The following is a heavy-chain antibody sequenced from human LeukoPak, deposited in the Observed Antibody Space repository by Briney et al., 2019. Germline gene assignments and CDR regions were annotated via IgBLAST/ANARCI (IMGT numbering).Heavy chain of an antibody. CDR1: RFTFSNYW. D-gene: IGHD3-9*01. CDR2: INQDGSKK. J-gene: IGHJ4*02. Sequence: GGSLRLSCVASRFTFSNYWMSWVRQAPGKGLEWVANINQDGSKKPYADSMKGRFTISRDNAKESLYLQLNSLRADDTAVYYCARDQAPYDILTGYFPFDYWGQGTLVTVSS. V-gene: IGHV3-7*01. CDR3: ARDQAPYDILTGYFPFDY.